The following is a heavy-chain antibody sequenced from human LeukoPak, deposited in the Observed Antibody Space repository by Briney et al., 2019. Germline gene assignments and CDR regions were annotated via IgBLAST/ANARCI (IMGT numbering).Heavy chain of an antibody. V-gene: IGHV3-74*01. J-gene: IGHJ4*02. CDR2: INSDGSST. D-gene: IGHD4-23*01. CDR1: GFTFSSYW. CDR3: ARDVDYGGNSYDY. Sequence: GGSLRLSCAASGFTFSSYWMHWVRHAPGGGLVCVSRINSDGSSTSYADSVTGRFTFSRDNAKNTLYLQMTSQRAEHTAVYYCARDVDYGGNSYDYWGQGSLVTVSS.